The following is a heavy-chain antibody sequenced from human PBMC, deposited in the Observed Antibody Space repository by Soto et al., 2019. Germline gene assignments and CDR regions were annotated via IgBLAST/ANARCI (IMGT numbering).Heavy chain of an antibody. CDR3: ARSYDSSGYYFLGY. Sequence: QVQLQESGPGLVKPSQTLSLTCTVSGGSISSGGYYWSWIRQHPGKGLEWIGYIYYSGSTYYNPSLKSRVTISVDTSKTQFSLKLSSVTAADTAVYYCARSYDSSGYYFLGYWGQGTLVTVSS. CDR1: GGSISSGGYY. J-gene: IGHJ4*02. D-gene: IGHD3-22*01. V-gene: IGHV4-31*03. CDR2: IYYSGST.